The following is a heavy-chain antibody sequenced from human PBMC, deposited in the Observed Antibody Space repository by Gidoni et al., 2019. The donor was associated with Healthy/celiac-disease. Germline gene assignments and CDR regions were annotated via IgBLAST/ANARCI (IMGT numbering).Heavy chain of an antibody. CDR2: IKQAGSEK. J-gene: IGHJ4*02. CDR1: GFTFSSYL. CDR3: ARDGFKYYDFWSGYYTSSQPLDY. Sequence: EVQLVESGGGLVQPGGSLSLSCAAPGFTFSSYLMSWVRQAPGKGLEWVANIKQAGSEKSYVDSVKGRFTISRDNAKNSLYLQMNSLRAEDKAVYYCARDGFKYYDFWSGYYTSSQPLDYWGQGTLVTVSS. V-gene: IGHV3-7*01. D-gene: IGHD3-3*01.